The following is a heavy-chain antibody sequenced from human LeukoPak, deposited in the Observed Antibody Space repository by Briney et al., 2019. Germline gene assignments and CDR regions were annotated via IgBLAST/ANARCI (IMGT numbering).Heavy chain of an antibody. D-gene: IGHD6-13*01. Sequence: GGSLRLSCAASGFTFDDYGMSWVRQAPGKGLEWVSVIYSGGSTYYADSVKGRFTISRDNSKNTLYLQMNSLRAEDTAVYYCAREEQGIADYWGQGTLVTVSS. V-gene: IGHV3-66*01. CDR1: GFTFDDYG. CDR2: IYSGGST. CDR3: AREEQGIADY. J-gene: IGHJ4*02.